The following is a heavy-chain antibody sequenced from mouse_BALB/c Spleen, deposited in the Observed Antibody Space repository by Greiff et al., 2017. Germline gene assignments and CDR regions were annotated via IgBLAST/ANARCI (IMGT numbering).Heavy chain of an antibody. CDR1: GYTFTSYV. V-gene: IGHV1-14*01. D-gene: IGHD2-4*01. Sequence: VHVKQSGPELVKPGASVKMSCKASGYTFTSYVMHWVKQKPGQGLEWIGYINPYNDGTKYNEKFKGKATLTSDKSSSTAYMELSSLTSEDSAVYYCARGNYDYSAWFAYWGQGTLVTVSA. CDR3: ARGNYDYSAWFAY. CDR2: INPYNDGT. J-gene: IGHJ3*01.